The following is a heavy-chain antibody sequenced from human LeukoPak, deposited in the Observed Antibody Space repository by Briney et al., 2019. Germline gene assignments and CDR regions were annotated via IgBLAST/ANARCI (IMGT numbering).Heavy chain of an antibody. CDR2: ISSSSSYI. V-gene: IGHV3-21*01. CDR3: ARARGLAVAGGWSFDI. Sequence: GGSLRLSCAASGFTFSSYEMNWVRQAPGKGLEWVSSISSSSSYIYYADSVKGRFTISRDNAKNSLYLQMNSLRAEDTAVYYCARARGLAVAGGWSFDIWGQGTMVTVSS. CDR1: GFTFSSYE. J-gene: IGHJ3*02. D-gene: IGHD6-19*01.